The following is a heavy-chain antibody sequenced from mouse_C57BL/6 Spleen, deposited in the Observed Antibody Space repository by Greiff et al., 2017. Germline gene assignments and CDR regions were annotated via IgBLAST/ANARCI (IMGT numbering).Heavy chain of an antibody. CDR2: ISYSGST. Sequence: EVKVEESGPGLAKPSQSLSLTCSVSGYSITSYYWNWIRQFPGNKLEYIGNISYSGSTYYNPSLNSRISITRDTTQNQYYLQLNSVTTEDAAAYYCSRLGDSNGSMDDWGKGTSVTVSS. J-gene: IGHJ4*01. D-gene: IGHD2-5*01. CDR1: GYSITSYY. CDR3: SRLGDSNGSMDD. V-gene: IGHV3-8*01.